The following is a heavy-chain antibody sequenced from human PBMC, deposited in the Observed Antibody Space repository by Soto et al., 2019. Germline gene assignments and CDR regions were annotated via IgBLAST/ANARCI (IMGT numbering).Heavy chain of an antibody. CDR2: ILSSGGDT. J-gene: IGHJ6*02. V-gene: IGHV3-23*01. D-gene: IGHD4-17*01. CDR1: GFTFSTYA. Sequence: DVQVLESGGGLVQPGGSLRLSCAASGFTFSTYAMTWVRRAPGKGLEWVSTILSSGGDTYYADSVKGRFTISRDNSKNTLYLQMNSLRTEVTAAYYCAKNSYGDSWNFGLDVWGQGTTVTVSS. CDR3: AKNSYGDSWNFGLDV.